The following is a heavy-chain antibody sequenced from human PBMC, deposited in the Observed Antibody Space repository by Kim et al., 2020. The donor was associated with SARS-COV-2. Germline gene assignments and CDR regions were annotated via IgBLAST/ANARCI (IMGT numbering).Heavy chain of an antibody. Sequence: RDKDSVESVKGRFTTSRDNAQKSLYLQMNRLSAEDTAVYYCAVEGDSYGFDYWGQGTLVTVAS. D-gene: IGHD5-18*01. J-gene: IGHJ4*02. CDR3: AVEGDSYGFDY. V-gene: IGHV3-7*04. CDR2: RDK.